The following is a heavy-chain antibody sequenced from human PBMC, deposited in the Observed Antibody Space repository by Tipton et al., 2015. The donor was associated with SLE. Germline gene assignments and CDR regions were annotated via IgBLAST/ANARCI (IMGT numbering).Heavy chain of an antibody. D-gene: IGHD3-9*01. Sequence: TLSLTCTVSGGSISSYYWSWIRQPPGKGLEWIGYIYYSGSTNYNPSLKSRVTISVDTSKNQFSLRLNSVTAADTAVYYCARGDFDWYDIPDAFDIWGQGTMVTVSS. CDR3: ARGDFDWYDIPDAFDI. CDR1: GGSISSYY. CDR2: IYYSGST. J-gene: IGHJ3*02. V-gene: IGHV4-59*12.